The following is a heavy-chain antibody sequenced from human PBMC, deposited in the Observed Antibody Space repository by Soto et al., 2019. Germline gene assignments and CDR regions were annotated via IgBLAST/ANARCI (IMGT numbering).Heavy chain of an antibody. CDR2: VSVSGTT. CDR3: ARVGHLNVYYASDY. D-gene: IGHD1-26*01. Sequence: SETLSLTCTVSGGSVRDSYWTWIRQPPGKGLEWIGYVSVSGTTKYSSSLKSRVTMSVDTSKNQFSLKVNSVTTADTAIYYCARVGHLNVYYASDYWGQGVLVTVSS. J-gene: IGHJ4*02. V-gene: IGHV4-59*02. CDR1: GGSVRDSY.